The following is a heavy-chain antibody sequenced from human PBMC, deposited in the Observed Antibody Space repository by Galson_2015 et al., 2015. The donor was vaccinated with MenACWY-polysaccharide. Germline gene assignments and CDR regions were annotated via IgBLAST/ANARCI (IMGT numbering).Heavy chain of an antibody. CDR3: ARNPSRLDIAAASH. CDR2: IRNDGRK. D-gene: IGHD6-13*01. Sequence: SLRLSCAGSGFNFGGNGLHWVRQAPGKGLEWVALIRNDGRKHYPDAVKGRFTISRDNSKNTLYLQMNSLRPEDTAVYYCARNPSRLDIAAASHWSQGALVSVSS. J-gene: IGHJ4*02. CDR1: GFNFGGNG. V-gene: IGHV3-33*01.